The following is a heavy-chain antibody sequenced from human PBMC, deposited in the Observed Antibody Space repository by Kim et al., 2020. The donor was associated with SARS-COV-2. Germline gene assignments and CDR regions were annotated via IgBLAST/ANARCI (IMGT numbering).Heavy chain of an antibody. CDR1: DGSISSYY. CDR2: IYTSGST. CDR3: ARDRCSGGSCYSNWFDP. V-gene: IGHV4-4*07. Sequence: ETLSLTCTVSDGSISSYYWSWIRQPAGKGLEWIGRIYTSGSTNYNPSLKSRVTMSVDTSKNQFSLKLSSVTAADTAVYYCARDRCSGGSCYSNWFDPWGQGTLVTVSS. J-gene: IGHJ5*02. D-gene: IGHD2-15*01.